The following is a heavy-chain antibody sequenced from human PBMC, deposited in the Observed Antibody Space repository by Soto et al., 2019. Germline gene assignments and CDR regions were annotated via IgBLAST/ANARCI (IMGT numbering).Heavy chain of an antibody. J-gene: IGHJ5*02. D-gene: IGHD2-15*01. CDR1: GFTFSSYA. CDR2: ISGSGGST. Sequence: GGSLRLSCAASGFTFSSYAMSWVRQAPGKGLEWVSAISGSGGSTYYADSVKGRFTISRDNSKNTLYMQMNSLRAEDTAVYYFALHGRDCSGGSCYNWFDPWGQGTLVTVSS. CDR3: ALHGRDCSGGSCYNWFDP. V-gene: IGHV3-23*01.